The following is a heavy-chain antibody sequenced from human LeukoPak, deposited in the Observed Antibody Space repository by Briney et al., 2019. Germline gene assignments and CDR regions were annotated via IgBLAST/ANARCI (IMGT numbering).Heavy chain of an antibody. J-gene: IGHJ4*02. V-gene: IGHV5-51*01. CDR1: GYSFTTYW. CDR3: ARAWNFDY. CDR2: IYPVDSDT. Sequence: GESLKISCQGSGYSFTTYWIAWVRQMPGKGLEWMGIIYPVDSDTRYSPSFQGQVTISADKSINTAYLQWSSLKASDTAIYCCARAWNFDYWGQGTLVTVFS.